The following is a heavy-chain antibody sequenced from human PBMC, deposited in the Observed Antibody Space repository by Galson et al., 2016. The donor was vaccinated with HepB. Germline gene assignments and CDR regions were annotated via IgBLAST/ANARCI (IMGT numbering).Heavy chain of an antibody. Sequence: ETLSLTCIVSGGSMSGFFWSWIRQPPGKGLEWIASISYSGNTAFNPSSYNSSLKSRVALSLDTSKNQFSLRLASVTTADTAVYYCASEYSAFEYWGPGIMVTVSS. D-gene: IGHD5-12*01. J-gene: IGHJ4*02. CDR3: ASEYSAFEY. CDR1: GGSMSGFF. CDR2: ISYSGNTAFNPS. V-gene: IGHV4-59*01.